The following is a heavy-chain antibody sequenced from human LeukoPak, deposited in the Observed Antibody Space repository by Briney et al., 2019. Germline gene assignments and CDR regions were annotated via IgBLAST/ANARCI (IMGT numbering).Heavy chain of an antibody. CDR3: AARDQQLVRLNWFDP. D-gene: IGHD6-13*01. CDR1: GGSISSSNW. J-gene: IGHJ5*02. Sequence: PSETLSLTCAVSGGSISSSNWWSWVRQPPGKGLEWIGEIYHSGSTNYNPSLKSRVTISVDKSKNQFSLKLSSVTAADTAVYYCAARDQQLVRLNWFDPWGQGTLVTVSS. CDR2: IYHSGST. V-gene: IGHV4-4*02.